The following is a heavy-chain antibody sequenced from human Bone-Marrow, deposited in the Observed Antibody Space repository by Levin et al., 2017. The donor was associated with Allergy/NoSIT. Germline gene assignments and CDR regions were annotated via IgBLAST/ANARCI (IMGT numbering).Heavy chain of an antibody. Sequence: SSETLSLTCTVSGGSISSRSYFWGWVRQPPVPPGKGLEWIGSIYSSGSTYYNPFLKSRVTISIDTSRNQFSLRLSSVTAADTAVYYCARIFAVSGTEGDYWGQGTLVTVSS. CDR1: GGSISSRSYF. V-gene: IGHV4-39*01. J-gene: IGHJ4*02. D-gene: IGHD6-19*01. CDR2: IYSSGST. CDR3: ARIFAVSGTEGDY.